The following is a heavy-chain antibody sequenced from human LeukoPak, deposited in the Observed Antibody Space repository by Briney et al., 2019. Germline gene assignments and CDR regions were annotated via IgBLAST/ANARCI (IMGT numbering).Heavy chain of an antibody. CDR2: ISGDGSKK. Sequence: GGSLRLSCVASGFTFDEYAMHWVPQAPGKRLEWVSLISGDGSKKHYADSVKGRLTISRDKSKNSLFLQVNSLRTEDTALYYCAKDMGPLGTIWLDYWGQGTLVSVSS. CDR3: AKDMGPLGTIWLDY. CDR1: GFTFDEYA. V-gene: IGHV3-43*02. J-gene: IGHJ4*02. D-gene: IGHD3-3*01.